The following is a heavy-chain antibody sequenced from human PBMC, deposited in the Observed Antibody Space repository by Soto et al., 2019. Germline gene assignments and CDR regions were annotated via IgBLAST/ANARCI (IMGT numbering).Heavy chain of an antibody. CDR2: ITPFNGNT. Sequence: QMQLVQSGAEVKKTGSSVKVSCKASGYTFTYRYLHWVRQAPGQALEWMGWITPFNGNTNYAQKFQDRVTITRDRSMSTAYMELSSLRSEDTAMYYCATEADYYDSSGYRNWFDPWGQGTLVTVSS. V-gene: IGHV1-45*02. CDR1: GYTFTYRY. CDR3: ATEADYYDSSGYRNWFDP. D-gene: IGHD3-22*01. J-gene: IGHJ5*02.